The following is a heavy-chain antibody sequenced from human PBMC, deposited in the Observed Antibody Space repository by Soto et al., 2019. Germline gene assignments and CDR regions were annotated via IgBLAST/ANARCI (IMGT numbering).Heavy chain of an antibody. CDR2: ISWNSGSI. D-gene: IGHD2-8*01. V-gene: IGHV3-9*01. Sequence: GGTLRLSCAASGFTFDDYAMHWVRQAPGKGREWVSGISWNSGSIGYADSGKGRFTISRDNAKNSLYLQMNSLSADDTSLYYCANHSLVGGCTNSVCYYYYMDVWGKGSTVTVSS. CDR3: ANHSLVGGCTNSVCYYYYMDV. CDR1: GFTFDDYA. J-gene: IGHJ6*03.